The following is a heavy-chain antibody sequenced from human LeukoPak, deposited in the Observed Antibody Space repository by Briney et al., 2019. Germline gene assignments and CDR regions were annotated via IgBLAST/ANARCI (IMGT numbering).Heavy chain of an antibody. V-gene: IGHV3-7*01. CDR2: IKQDGGET. Sequence: GGSPRLSCAASGFTFSTYWMTWVRQAPGKGLEWVANIKQDGGETYHVDSVKGRFTISRDNAKNSLYLQMNSLRAEDTAVYYCARDSGDRPRAVGYYFDYWGQGSLVTVSS. D-gene: IGHD7-27*01. CDR1: GFTFSTYW. CDR3: ARDSGDRPRAVGYYFDY. J-gene: IGHJ4*02.